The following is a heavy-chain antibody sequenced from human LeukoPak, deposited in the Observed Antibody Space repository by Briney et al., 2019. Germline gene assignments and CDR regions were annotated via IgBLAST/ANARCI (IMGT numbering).Heavy chain of an antibody. Sequence: PGGSLRLSCAASGFTVSSNYMSWVRQAPGKGLEWVSVIYSGGNTYSADSVKGRFTISRDNSKNTLYLQMNSLRAEDTAVYYCAKDRDTEIDYWGQGTLVTVSS. J-gene: IGHJ4*02. CDR2: IYSGGNT. V-gene: IGHV3-66*01. CDR1: GFTVSSNY. D-gene: IGHD5-18*01. CDR3: AKDRDTEIDY.